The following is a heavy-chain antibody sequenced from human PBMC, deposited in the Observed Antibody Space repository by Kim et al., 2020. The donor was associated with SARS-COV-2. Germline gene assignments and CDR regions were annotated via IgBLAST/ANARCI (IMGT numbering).Heavy chain of an antibody. J-gene: IGHJ3*02. CDR2: IYYSGST. V-gene: IGHV4-59*01. D-gene: IGHD2-21*02. Sequence: SETLSLTCTVSGGSISSYYWSWIRQPPGKGLEWIGYIYYSGSTKYNPSLKSRVTISVDTSKNQFSLKLSSVTAADTAVYYCARNGPACGGDCYPYDAFDIWGQGTMVTVSS. CDR1: GGSISSYY. CDR3: ARNGPACGGDCYPYDAFDI.